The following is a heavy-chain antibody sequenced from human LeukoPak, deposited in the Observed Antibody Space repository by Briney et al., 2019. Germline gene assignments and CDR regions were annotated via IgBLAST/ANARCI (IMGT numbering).Heavy chain of an antibody. Sequence: SETLSLTCALYGGSFSGYYWSWIRQPPGKGLEWIGEINHSGSTNYNPSLKSRVTISVDTSKNQFSLKLSSVTAADTAVYYCARGGYYDSSGYYFRYYFDYWGQGTLVTVSS. D-gene: IGHD3-22*01. J-gene: IGHJ4*02. CDR1: GGSFSGYY. CDR3: ARGGYYDSSGYYFRYYFDY. V-gene: IGHV4-34*01. CDR2: INHSGST.